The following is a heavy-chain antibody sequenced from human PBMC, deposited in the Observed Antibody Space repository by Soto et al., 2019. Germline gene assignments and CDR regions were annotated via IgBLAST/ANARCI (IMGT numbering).Heavy chain of an antibody. V-gene: IGHV1-69*13. D-gene: IGHD6-13*01. Sequence: SVKVSCKASGCTFSSYRINWVRQAPGQGREWVGGIVPIYRTADYAQKFQGRVTITADESALTSYMELRSLKSQDKDAYYCVRDSGAKLSSSWGQGTLVTVS. CDR3: VRDSGAKLSSS. CDR1: GCTFSSYR. CDR2: IVPIYRTA. J-gene: IGHJ4*02.